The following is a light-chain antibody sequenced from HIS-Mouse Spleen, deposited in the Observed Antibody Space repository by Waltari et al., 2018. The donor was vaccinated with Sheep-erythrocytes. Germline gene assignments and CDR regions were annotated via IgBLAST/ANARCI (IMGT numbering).Light chain of an antibody. CDR2: EVS. CDR1: SSDVGGYNY. Sequence: QSALTQPASVSGSPGQSITISCTVTSSDVGGYNYVFWYQQHPVKAPKLMIYEVSNRPSGVSNRFSGSKSGNTASLTISGLQAEDEADYYCSSYTSSSTQVFGGGTKLTVL. CDR3: SSYTSSSTQV. J-gene: IGLJ2*01. V-gene: IGLV2-14*01.